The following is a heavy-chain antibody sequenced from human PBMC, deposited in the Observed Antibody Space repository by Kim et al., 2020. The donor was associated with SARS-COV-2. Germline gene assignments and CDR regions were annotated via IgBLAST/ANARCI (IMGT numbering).Heavy chain of an antibody. Sequence: ASVKVSCKASGYTFTGYYMHWVRQAPGQGLEWMGWINPNSGGTNYAQKFQGRVTMTRDTSISTAYMELSRLRSDDTAVYYCARARRGSGYPYYFDYWGQGTLVTVSS. J-gene: IGHJ4*02. CDR3: ARARRGSGYPYYFDY. V-gene: IGHV1-2*02. D-gene: IGHD3-22*01. CDR2: INPNSGGT. CDR1: GYTFTGYY.